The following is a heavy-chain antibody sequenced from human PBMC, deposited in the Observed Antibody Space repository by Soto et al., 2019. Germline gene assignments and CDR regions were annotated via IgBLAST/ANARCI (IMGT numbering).Heavy chain of an antibody. Sequence: PSETLSLTCTVSGGSINSGDYYWSWIRQHPGKGLEWIAYIYYSGGTYYNPSLKSRVLISVDTSKNQFSLKLTSVTAADTAVYYCARAGTYFDTLAGYLPGYFDLWGRGTLVTVSS. J-gene: IGHJ2*01. CDR2: IYYSGGT. CDR1: GGSINSGDYY. V-gene: IGHV4-31*03. D-gene: IGHD3-9*01. CDR3: ARAGTYFDTLAGYLPGYFDL.